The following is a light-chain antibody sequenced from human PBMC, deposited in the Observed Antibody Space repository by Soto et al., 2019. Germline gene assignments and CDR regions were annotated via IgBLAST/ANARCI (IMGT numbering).Light chain of an antibody. J-gene: IGKJ2*01. CDR1: QSVSIW. Sequence: DIQMTQSPSTLSASVGDRVTITCRASQSVSIWLVWYQQKPGKAPRLLIYDAASLKTGVPSRFSGSGSGTNFTLTISSLQPDDFATYYCQYDSSFGQGTK. V-gene: IGKV1-5*01. CDR3: QYDSS. CDR2: DAA.